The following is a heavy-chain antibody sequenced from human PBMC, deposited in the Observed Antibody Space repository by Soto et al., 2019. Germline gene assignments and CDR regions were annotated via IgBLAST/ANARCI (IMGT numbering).Heavy chain of an antibody. J-gene: IGHJ5*02. CDR1: GFTFSSYA. Sequence: QVQLVESGGGVVQPGRSLRLSCAASGFTFSSYAMHWVRQAPGKGLEWVAVISYDGSNKYYADSVKGRFTISRDNCKNTLYLQMNSLRAEDTAVYYCARSEPYSSSWYWFDPWGQGTLVTVSS. CDR2: ISYDGSNK. V-gene: IGHV3-30-3*01. D-gene: IGHD6-13*01. CDR3: ARSEPYSSSWYWFDP.